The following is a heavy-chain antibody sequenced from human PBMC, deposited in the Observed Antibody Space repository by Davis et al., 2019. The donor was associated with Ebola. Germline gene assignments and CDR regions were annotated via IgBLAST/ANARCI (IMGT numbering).Heavy chain of an antibody. V-gene: IGHV1-18*01. D-gene: IGHD3-22*01. Sequence: ASVKVSCKASGYTFTSYAMHWVRQAPGQRLEWMGWISAYNGNTNYAQKLQGRVTMTTDTSTSTAYMELRSLRSDDTAVYYCARDLRYYYDSSGYPRFPGYWGQGTLVTVSS. J-gene: IGHJ4*02. CDR1: GYTFTSYA. CDR2: ISAYNGNT. CDR3: ARDLRYYYDSSGYPRFPGY.